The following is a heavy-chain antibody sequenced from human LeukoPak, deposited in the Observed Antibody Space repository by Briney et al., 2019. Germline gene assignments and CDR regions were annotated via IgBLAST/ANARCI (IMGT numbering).Heavy chain of an antibody. V-gene: IGHV4-31*03. CDR1: GGSISSGGYY. CDR3: ASKTWNYNAFDI. J-gene: IGHJ3*02. D-gene: IGHD1-7*01. CDR2: IYYSGST. Sequence: NTSQTLSLTCTVSGGSISSGGYYWSWIRQHPGKGLEWIGYIYYSGSTYYNPSLKSRVTISVDTSKNQFSLKLSSVTAADTAVYYCASKTWNYNAFDIWGQGTMVTVSS.